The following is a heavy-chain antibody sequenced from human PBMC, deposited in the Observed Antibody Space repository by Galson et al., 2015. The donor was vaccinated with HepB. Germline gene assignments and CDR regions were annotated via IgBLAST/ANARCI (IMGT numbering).Heavy chain of an antibody. D-gene: IGHD2-2*01. Sequence: SVKVSCKASGYTFTSYYMFWVRQAPGQGLEWMGLINPSGDSATYSQKFQGTVTMTRDTSTSTVYMELSCLRSEDTAVYYCARYSSTMAFDYWGQGTLVTVSS. J-gene: IGHJ4*02. CDR2: INPSGDSA. CDR3: ARYSSTMAFDY. V-gene: IGHV1-46*01. CDR1: GYTFTSYY.